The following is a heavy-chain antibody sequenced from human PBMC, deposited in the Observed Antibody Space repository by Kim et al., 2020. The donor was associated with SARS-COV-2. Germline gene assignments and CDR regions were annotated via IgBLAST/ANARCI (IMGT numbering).Heavy chain of an antibody. CDR3: ARWARDDSSGYYYFDY. CDR1: GGSISNYY. D-gene: IGHD3-22*01. CDR2: IYYSGST. Sequence: SETLSLTCTVSGGSISNYYWSWIRQPPGKGLEWIGYIYYSGSTNYNPSLKSRVTISVDTSKNQFSLKLSSVTAADTAVYYCARWARDDSSGYYYFDYWGQGTLVTVSS. V-gene: IGHV4-59*01. J-gene: IGHJ4*02.